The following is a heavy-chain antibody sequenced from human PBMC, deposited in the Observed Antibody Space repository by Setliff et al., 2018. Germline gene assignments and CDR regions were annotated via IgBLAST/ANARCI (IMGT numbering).Heavy chain of an antibody. CDR3: ARAGPTVTFFRVLVISWWDP. V-gene: IGHV4-59*08. CDR1: GGSISSHY. Sequence: PSETLSLTCTVSGGSISSHYWSWIRQPPGKGLEWIGYIYYSGSTNYNRSLRSRVSISVDTSKNQFSLKLSSVTAADTATYYCARAGPTVTFFRVLVISWWDPWGQGALVTVS. J-gene: IGHJ5*02. D-gene: IGHD3-3*01. CDR2: IYYSGST.